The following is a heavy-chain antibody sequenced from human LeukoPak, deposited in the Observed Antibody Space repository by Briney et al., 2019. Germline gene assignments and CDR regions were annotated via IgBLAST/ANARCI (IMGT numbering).Heavy chain of an antibody. CDR3: VTTMVRGVINEWFDP. CDR2: INSDGYSI. Sequence: GGSLRLSCAASGFTFSSYWMHWVRQAPGKGLVWLSRINSDGYSISYADSVKGRFTISRDNAKNTLYLQMNSLRAEDTAVYYCVTTMVRGVINEWFDPWGQGTLVTVSS. V-gene: IGHV3-74*01. D-gene: IGHD3-10*01. CDR1: GFTFSSYW. J-gene: IGHJ5*02.